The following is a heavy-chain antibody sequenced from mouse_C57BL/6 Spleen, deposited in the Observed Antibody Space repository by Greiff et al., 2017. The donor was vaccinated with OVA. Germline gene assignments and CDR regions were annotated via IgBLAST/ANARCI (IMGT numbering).Heavy chain of an antibody. J-gene: IGHJ4*01. CDR2: IYPGDGDT. D-gene: IGHD2-5*01. CDR1: GYAFSSSW. Sequence: VQLQQSGPELVKPGASVKISCKASGYAFSSSWMNWVKQRPGKGLEWIGRIYPGDGDTNYNGKFKGKATLTADKSSSTAYMQLSSLTSEDSAVYCCAREAYESNYAYAMDYWGQGTAVTVSS. CDR3: AREAYESNYAYAMDY. V-gene: IGHV1-82*01.